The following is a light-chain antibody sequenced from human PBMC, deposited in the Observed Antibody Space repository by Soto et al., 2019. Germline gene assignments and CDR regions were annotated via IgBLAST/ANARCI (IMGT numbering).Light chain of an antibody. CDR3: QSYDNSLSGS. CDR2: GNS. CDR1: SSNIGAGYD. Sequence: QPVLTQPPSVSGAPGQRVTISCTGSSSNIGAGYDVNWYQQLPGTAPKLLIYGNSNRPSGVPDRFSGSKSGTSASLAITGLQAEDEAEYYCQSYDNSLSGSFGTGTKLTVL. V-gene: IGLV1-40*01. J-gene: IGLJ1*01.